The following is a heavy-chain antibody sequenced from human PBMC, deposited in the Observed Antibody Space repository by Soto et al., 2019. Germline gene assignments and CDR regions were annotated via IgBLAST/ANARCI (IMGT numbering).Heavy chain of an antibody. CDR2: IFTNDEK. Sequence: QVTVKESGPVLVKPTETLTLTCTVSGFSLSNAGLGVSWIRQPPGKAREWLAHIFTNDEKSYSTSLKSRLTISKDTSKSQVVLIMTNMDPVDTATYYCASTYSASWYWFDPWGQGTLVSVSS. CDR3: ASTYSASWYWFDP. V-gene: IGHV2-26*04. D-gene: IGHD6-13*01. J-gene: IGHJ5*02. CDR1: GFSLSNAGLG.